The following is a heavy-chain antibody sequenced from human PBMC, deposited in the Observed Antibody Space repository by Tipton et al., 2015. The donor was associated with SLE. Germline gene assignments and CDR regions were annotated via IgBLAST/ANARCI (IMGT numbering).Heavy chain of an antibody. J-gene: IGHJ4*02. D-gene: IGHD3-10*01. V-gene: IGHV3-30*02. CDR1: GFTFRTYG. CDR3: ARRGSLWFLIDS. CDR2: IRKDGSAV. Sequence: GSLRLSCAAAGFTFRTYGMHWVRQAPGKGLEWVAFIRKDGSAVYAADSVRGRFTISRDTSKRALYLHMDRVTTDDTGVYFCARRGSLWFLIDSWGQGTQVTVSS.